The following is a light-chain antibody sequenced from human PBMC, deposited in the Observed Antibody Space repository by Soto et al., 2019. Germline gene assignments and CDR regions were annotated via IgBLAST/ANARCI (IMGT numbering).Light chain of an antibody. CDR3: ETYNSAPFT. V-gene: IGKV1-27*01. J-gene: IGKJ3*01. Sequence: DIQMTQSPSSLSASVGDRVTITCRASQDISNFLVWFPQKPGKVPNLLIYGASTLQSGVPSRFSGSGSWTDFTLTISSPQPEDVATSFYETYNSAPFTFGPGTTVDIK. CDR2: GAS. CDR1: QDISNF.